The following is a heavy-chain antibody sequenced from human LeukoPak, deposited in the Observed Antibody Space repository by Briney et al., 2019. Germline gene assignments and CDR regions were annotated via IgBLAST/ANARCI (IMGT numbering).Heavy chain of an antibody. CDR3: ATEYYYDSSGYGYYFDY. D-gene: IGHD3-22*01. CDR2: IIPIFGTA. CDR1: GGTFSSYA. Sequence: SVKVSCKASGGTFSSYAISWVRQAPGQGLEWMGGIIPIFGTANYAQKFQGRVTMTEDTSTDTAYMELSSLRSEDTAVYYCATEYYYDSSGYGYYFDYWGQGTLVTVSS. J-gene: IGHJ4*02. V-gene: IGHV1-69*06.